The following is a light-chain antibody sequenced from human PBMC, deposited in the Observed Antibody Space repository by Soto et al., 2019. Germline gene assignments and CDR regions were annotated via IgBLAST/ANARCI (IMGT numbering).Light chain of an antibody. CDR1: QGVTTN. Sequence: EIVLTQSPATLSSFPGDRVTLSCRAGQGVTTNFAWYQQKSCQSHRLLIYDVSTRATGVPARFSGTGSETDFTLTISSLQSEDFAVYYCQQYNNWPTCTFGQGTKVDIK. CDR2: DVS. V-gene: IGKV3-15*01. J-gene: IGKJ2*02. CDR3: QQYNNWPTCT.